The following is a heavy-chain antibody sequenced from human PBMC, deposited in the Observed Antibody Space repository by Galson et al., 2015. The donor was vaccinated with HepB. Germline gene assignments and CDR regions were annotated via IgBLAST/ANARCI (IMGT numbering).Heavy chain of an antibody. Sequence: SLRLSCAASGFTFSSYAMHWVRQAPGKGLEWVAVISYDGSNKYYADSMKGRFTISRDNSKNTLYLQMNSLRAEDTAVYYCARRRGGIAAAGHFDYWGQGTLVTVSS. CDR2: ISYDGSNK. J-gene: IGHJ4*02. CDR1: GFTFSSYA. V-gene: IGHV3-30-3*01. CDR3: ARRRGGIAAAGHFDY. D-gene: IGHD6-13*01.